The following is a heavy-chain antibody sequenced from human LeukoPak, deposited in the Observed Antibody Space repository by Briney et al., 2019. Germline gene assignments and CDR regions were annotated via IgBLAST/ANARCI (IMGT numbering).Heavy chain of an antibody. D-gene: IGHD3-10*01. CDR2: IYYSGST. Sequence: SETLSLTCTVSGGSISSSSYYWGWIRQPPGKGLEWIGSIYYSGSTYYNPSLKSRVTISVDTSKNQFSLKLSSVTAADTAVYYCARDRNYYGPLYYFDYWGQGTLVTVSS. V-gene: IGHV4-39*07. CDR1: GGSISSSSYY. J-gene: IGHJ4*02. CDR3: ARDRNYYGPLYYFDY.